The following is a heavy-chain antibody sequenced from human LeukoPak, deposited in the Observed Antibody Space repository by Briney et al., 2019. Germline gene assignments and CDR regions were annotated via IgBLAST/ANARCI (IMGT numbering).Heavy chain of an antibody. CDR3: ARDRLYDSSGYYLGDFDY. Sequence: SQTLSLTCALSGDSFSSNSAAWNWIRQSPSRGLEWLGRTYYRSKWYNDYAVSVKSRITINPDTSKNQFSLQLNSVTPEDTAVYYCARDRLYDSSGYYLGDFDYWGQGTLVTVSS. V-gene: IGHV6-1*01. J-gene: IGHJ4*02. D-gene: IGHD3-22*01. CDR1: GDSFSSNSAA. CDR2: TYYRSKWYN.